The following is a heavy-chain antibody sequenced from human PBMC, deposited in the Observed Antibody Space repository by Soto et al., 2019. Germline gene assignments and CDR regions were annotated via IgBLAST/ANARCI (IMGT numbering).Heavy chain of an antibody. CDR1: GFTFSSYS. Sequence: PGGSLRLSCAASGFTFSSYSMNWVRQAPGKGLEWVSSISSSSSTIYYADSVKGRFTISRDNAKNSLYLQMNSLRDEDTAVYYCARDETFYYYDSSGPTNYYYYGMDVWGQGTAVTVSS. CDR2: ISSSSSTI. D-gene: IGHD3-22*01. CDR3: ARDETFYYYDSSGPTNYYYYGMDV. J-gene: IGHJ6*02. V-gene: IGHV3-48*02.